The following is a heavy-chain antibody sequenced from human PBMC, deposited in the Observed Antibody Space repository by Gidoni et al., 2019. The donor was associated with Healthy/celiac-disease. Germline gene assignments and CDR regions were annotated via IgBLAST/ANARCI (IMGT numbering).Heavy chain of an antibody. D-gene: IGHD6-13*01. V-gene: IGHV3-53*01. Sequence: EVQLVESGGGLIQPGGSLRLSCAASGFTVSSNYMSWGRQAPGKGLEWVSVIDSGGSTYYADSVKGRFTISRDNSKNTLYLQMNSLRAEDTAVYYCARVGGIAAVYYFDYWGQGTLVTVSS. CDR2: IDSGGST. CDR3: ARVGGIAAVYYFDY. J-gene: IGHJ4*02. CDR1: GFTVSSNY.